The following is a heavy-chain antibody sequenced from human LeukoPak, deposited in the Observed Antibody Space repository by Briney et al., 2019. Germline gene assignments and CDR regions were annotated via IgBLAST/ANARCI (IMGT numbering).Heavy chain of an antibody. D-gene: IGHD2-2*01. CDR3: AKDRGYCSSSSCSDGMDA. CDR1: GFTFDDYA. Sequence: GGSLRLSCAASGFTFDDYAMHWVRQAPGKGLEWVSLISGDGGSTYYADSVKGRFTISRDNRKNSLFLQMNSLRAEDTALYYCAKDRGYCSSSSCSDGMDAWGQGTTVTVSS. V-gene: IGHV3-43*02. J-gene: IGHJ6*02. CDR2: ISGDGGST.